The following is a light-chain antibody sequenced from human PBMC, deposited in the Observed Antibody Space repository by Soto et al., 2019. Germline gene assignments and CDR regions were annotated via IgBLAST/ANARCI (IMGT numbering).Light chain of an antibody. V-gene: IGKV2-30*01. CDR3: MQATPWPRT. Sequence: DVVMTQSPLSLPVTLGQPASISCRSSQSLVYSDGNTYLSWFHQRPGQSPRRLIHKVSNRDSGDPDRFSGSGSGTDFTLKISRVEAEDVGLYYCMQATPWPRTFGPGTKVEIK. J-gene: IGKJ1*01. CDR2: KVS. CDR1: QSLVYSDGNTY.